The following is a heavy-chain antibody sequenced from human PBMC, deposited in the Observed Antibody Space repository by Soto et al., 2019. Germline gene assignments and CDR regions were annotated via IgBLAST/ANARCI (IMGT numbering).Heavy chain of an antibody. J-gene: IGHJ4*02. CDR3: ARSPSRRGKAVAGREFDY. V-gene: IGHV5-51*01. D-gene: IGHD6-19*01. Sequence: PGAALKISCQGSGYRFTDYWSGWVRQMPGKGLEWMGIIYPGDSDTRYSPSFEGQVTISADKSITTAYLQWSSLKAPDTAMYSCARSPSRRGKAVAGREFDYWGQGTLVTVSS. CDR2: IYPGDSDT. CDR1: GYRFTDYW.